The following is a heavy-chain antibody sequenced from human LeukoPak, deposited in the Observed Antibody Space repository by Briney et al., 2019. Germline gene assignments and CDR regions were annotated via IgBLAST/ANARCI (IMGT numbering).Heavy chain of an antibody. V-gene: IGHV1-2*02. CDR3: ARGIEFTISNY. CDR1: GYTFTGYY. J-gene: IGHJ4*02. Sequence: ASVKVSCKASGYTFTGYYMHWIRQAPGQGLEWMGWINLNSGGTNYVQKLQGRVTMTRDTSISTAYMELSSLRSDDTAVYYCARGIEFTISNYRGQGTLVTVSS. CDR2: INLNSGGT. D-gene: IGHD2-2*01.